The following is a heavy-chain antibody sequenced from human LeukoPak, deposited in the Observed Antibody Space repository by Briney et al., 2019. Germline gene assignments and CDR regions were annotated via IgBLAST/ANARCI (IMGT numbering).Heavy chain of an antibody. CDR1: GGSISSSSYY. J-gene: IGHJ6*03. Sequence: PSETLSLTCTVSGGSISSSSYYWGWIRQPPGKGLGWIGSIYYSGSTYYNPSLKSRVTISVDTSKNQFSLKLSSVTAADTAVYYCARRAVMDVWGKGTTVTVSS. CDR3: ARRAVMDV. CDR2: IYYSGST. V-gene: IGHV4-39*01.